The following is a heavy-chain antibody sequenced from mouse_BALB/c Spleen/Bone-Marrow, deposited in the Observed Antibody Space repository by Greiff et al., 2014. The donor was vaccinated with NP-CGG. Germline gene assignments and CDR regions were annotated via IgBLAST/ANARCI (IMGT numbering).Heavy chain of an antibody. Sequence: DVHLVESGAELVKPGASVKLYCTASGFNIKDTYMHWVKQRPEQGLEWIGRIDPANGNTKYDPKFQGKATITADTSSNTAYLQLSSLTSEDTAVYYCARNGYYVYYYAMDYWGQGTSVTVSS. CDR2: IDPANGNT. V-gene: IGHV14-3*02. J-gene: IGHJ4*01. CDR3: ARNGYYVYYYAMDY. D-gene: IGHD2-3*01. CDR1: GFNIKDTY.